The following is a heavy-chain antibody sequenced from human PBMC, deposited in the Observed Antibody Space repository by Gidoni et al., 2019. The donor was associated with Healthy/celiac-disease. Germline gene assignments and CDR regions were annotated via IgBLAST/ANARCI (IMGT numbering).Heavy chain of an antibody. CDR2: IYYSGGT. J-gene: IGHJ4*02. Sequence: QLQLQESGPGLVKPSETLSLTCTVSAGSISSSSYYWGWIRQPPGKVLEWIGSIYYSGGTYYNPSLKSRVTISVDTSKNQFSLKLSSVTAADTAVYYCARGNIYDTQSLDYWGQGTLVTVSS. CDR3: ARGNIYDTQSLDY. V-gene: IGHV4-39*07. CDR1: AGSISSSSYY. D-gene: IGHD5-12*01.